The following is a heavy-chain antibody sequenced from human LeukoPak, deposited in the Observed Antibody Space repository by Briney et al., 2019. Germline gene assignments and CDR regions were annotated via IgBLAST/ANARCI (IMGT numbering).Heavy chain of an antibody. CDR2: NXSGST. V-gene: IGHV4-34*01. CDR3: ARGRHRTIFGVVIIDNWFDP. Sequence: NXSGSTNYNPSLKSRVTISVDTSKNQFSLKLSSVTAADTAVYYCARGRHRTIFGVVIIDNWFDPWGQGTLVTVSS. D-gene: IGHD3-3*01. J-gene: IGHJ5*02.